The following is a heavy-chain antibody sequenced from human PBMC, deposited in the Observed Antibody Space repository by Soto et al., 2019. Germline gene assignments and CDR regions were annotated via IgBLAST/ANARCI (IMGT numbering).Heavy chain of an antibody. D-gene: IGHD1-26*01. J-gene: IGHJ2*01. V-gene: IGHV3-74*01. CDR3: ARGGSLNWYFDL. Sequence: EVQLVESGGDLVQPGGSLRLSCAASGFTFSSYWMHWVRQAPVKGLVWVSRINSDGSSTSYADSVKGRFTISRDNAKNTLYLQMNSLRAEDTAVYYCARGGSLNWYFDLWGRGTLVTVSS. CDR2: INSDGSST. CDR1: GFTFSSYW.